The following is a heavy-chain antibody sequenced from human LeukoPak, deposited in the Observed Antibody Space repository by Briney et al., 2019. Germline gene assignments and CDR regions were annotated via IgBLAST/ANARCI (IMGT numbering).Heavy chain of an antibody. J-gene: IGHJ4*02. CDR1: GFTFSSYA. CDR2: INHSGST. D-gene: IGHD4-4*01. CDR3: ARHLSGTTALDY. V-gene: IGHV4-34*01. Sequence: GSLRLSCAASGFTFSSYAMSWVRQAPGKGLEWIGEINHSGSTNYNPPLKSRVTISVDTSKNQFSLKLSSVTAADTAVYYCARHLSGTTALDYWGQGTLVTVSS.